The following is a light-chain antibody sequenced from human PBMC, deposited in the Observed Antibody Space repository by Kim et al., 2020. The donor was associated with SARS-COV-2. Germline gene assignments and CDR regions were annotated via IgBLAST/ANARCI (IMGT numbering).Light chain of an antibody. CDR1: SNKVGYEG. J-gene: IGLJ3*02. CDR3: SAWDSSLSAWV. Sequence: RQNATLTCTGNSNKVGYEGAAWLQQHQGHPPKLLSYRNNNRPSGISDRFSASRSGNTASLTITGLQPEDETDYYCSAWDSSLSAWVFGGGTQLTVL. V-gene: IGLV10-54*04. CDR2: RNN.